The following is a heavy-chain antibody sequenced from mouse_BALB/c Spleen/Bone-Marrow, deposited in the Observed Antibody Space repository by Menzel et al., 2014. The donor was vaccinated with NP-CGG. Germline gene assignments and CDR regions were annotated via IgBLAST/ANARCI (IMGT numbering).Heavy chain of an antibody. D-gene: IGHD2-14*01. Sequence: TFRDYYMYWVRQTPEKRLEWVATISDGGTYTYYSDSVKGRFTISRDKAKNNLYLQMTNLMSEDTAMYRCVRDGDYRYAWFSYWGQGTLVTVSA. CDR2: ISDGGTYT. J-gene: IGHJ3*01. V-gene: IGHV5-4*02. CDR3: VRDGDYRYAWFSY. CDR1: TFRDYY.